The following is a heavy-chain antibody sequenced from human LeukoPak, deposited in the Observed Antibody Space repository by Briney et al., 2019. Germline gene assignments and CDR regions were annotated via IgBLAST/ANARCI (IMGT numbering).Heavy chain of an antibody. CDR1: GGSISSGSYF. CDR2: IYTSGST. D-gene: IGHD6-19*01. J-gene: IGHJ5*02. Sequence: SETLSLTCTVSGGSISSGSYFWSWIRQPAGKGLEWIGRIYTSGSTNYNPSLKSRVTISLDTSKNQFSLKLSSVTAADTAVYYCARDPSGYNWFDPWGQGTLVTVSS. V-gene: IGHV4-61*02. CDR3: ARDPSGYNWFDP.